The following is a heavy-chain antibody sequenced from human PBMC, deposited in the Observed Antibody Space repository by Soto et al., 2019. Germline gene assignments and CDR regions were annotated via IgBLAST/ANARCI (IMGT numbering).Heavy chain of an antibody. CDR3: ARDIESVTAKHFFYYYAMNV. V-gene: IGHV1-18*01. Sequence: ASVKVSCKASGFTFSNYGLNWVRQAPGQGLEWMGWVSANNGHTNYAQNLQGRVSMTTDTSTSTAYMELRGLRFDDTAVYYCARDIESVTAKHFFYYYAMNVWGQGTTVTVSS. CDR2: VSANNGHT. J-gene: IGHJ6*02. D-gene: IGHD2-8*01. CDR1: GFTFSNYG.